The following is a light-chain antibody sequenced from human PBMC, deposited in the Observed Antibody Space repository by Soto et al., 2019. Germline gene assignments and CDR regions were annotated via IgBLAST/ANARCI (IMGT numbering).Light chain of an antibody. CDR1: QSVSSSY. CDR3: QQYGSSPQT. Sequence: EIVLTRSPGTLSLSPGERATLSCRASQSVSSSYLAWYQQKPGQAPRLLIYGASRRATGIPDRFSGSGSGTDFTLTISRLEPEDFAVYYCQQYGSSPQTFGQGTRLEIK. J-gene: IGKJ5*01. V-gene: IGKV3-20*01. CDR2: GAS.